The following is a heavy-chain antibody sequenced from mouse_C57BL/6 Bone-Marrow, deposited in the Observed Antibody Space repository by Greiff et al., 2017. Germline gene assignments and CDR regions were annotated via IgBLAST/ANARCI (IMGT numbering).Heavy chain of an antibody. V-gene: IGHV7-3*01. J-gene: IGHJ3*01. Sequence: EVMLVESGGGLVQPGGSLSLSCAASGFTFTDYYMSWVRQPPGKALEWLGFIRNKANGYTTEYSASVKGRFTISRDNSQSILYLQMNALRAEDSATYYCAVLCPFSWFAYWGQGTLVTVSA. CDR3: AVLCPFSWFAY. CDR2: IRNKANGYTT. CDR1: GFTFTDYY. D-gene: IGHD1-1*02.